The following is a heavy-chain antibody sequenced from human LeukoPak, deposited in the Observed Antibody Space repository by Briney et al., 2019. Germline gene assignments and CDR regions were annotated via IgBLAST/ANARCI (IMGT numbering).Heavy chain of an antibody. CDR1: GGSITSGSYY. CDR3: ARHPIVVVPAVLNWFDP. D-gene: IGHD2-2*01. V-gene: IGHV4-61*02. J-gene: IGHJ5*02. CDR2: IYTSGST. Sequence: PSQTLSLTCTVSGGSITSGSYYWNWIRQPAGKGLEWIGRIYTSGSTNYNPSLKSRVTISVDTSKNQFSLKLSSVTAADTAVYYCARHPIVVVPAVLNWFDPWGQGTLVTVSS.